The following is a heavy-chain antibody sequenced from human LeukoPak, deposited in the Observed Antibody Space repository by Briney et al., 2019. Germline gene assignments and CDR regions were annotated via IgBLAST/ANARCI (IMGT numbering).Heavy chain of an antibody. CDR1: GFTFSSYS. V-gene: IGHV3-21*01. Sequence: PGGSLRLSCAASGFTFSSYSMNWVRQAPGKGLEWVSSISSSSSYIYYADSVKGRFTISRDNAKNSLYLQMNSLRAEDTAVYYCARDYFPDSSGFLFSFDYWGQGTLVTVSS. CDR3: ARDYFPDSSGFLFSFDY. D-gene: IGHD3-22*01. CDR2: ISSSSSYI. J-gene: IGHJ4*02.